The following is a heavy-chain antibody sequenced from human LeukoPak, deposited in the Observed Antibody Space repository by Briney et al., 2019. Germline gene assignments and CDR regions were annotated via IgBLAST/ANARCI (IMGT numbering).Heavy chain of an antibody. CDR1: GFTVSSNY. CDR3: AREPHYDTKDYYYYYGMDV. J-gene: IGHJ6*02. V-gene: IGHV3-53*01. CDR2: IYSGGST. D-gene: IGHD3-9*01. Sequence: GGSLRLSCAASGFTVSSNYMSWVRQAPGKGLEWVSVIYSGGSTYYADSVKGRFTISRDNSKNTLYLQMNSLRAEDTAVYYCAREPHYDTKDYYYYYGMDVWGQGTTVTVSS.